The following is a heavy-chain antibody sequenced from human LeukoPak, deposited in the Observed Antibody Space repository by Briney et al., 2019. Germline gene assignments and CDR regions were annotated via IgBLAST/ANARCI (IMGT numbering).Heavy chain of an antibody. Sequence: GGSLRLSCAASGFTVSSNYMSWVRQAPGKGLEWVSIIYSGSSTYYADSVKGRFTISRDNSKNTIYLQMNNLRAEDTAVYYCARALYSSSSGYWGQGTLVTVSS. CDR1: GFTVSSNY. J-gene: IGHJ4*02. CDR3: ARALYSSSSGY. V-gene: IGHV3-53*01. D-gene: IGHD6-6*01. CDR2: IYSGSST.